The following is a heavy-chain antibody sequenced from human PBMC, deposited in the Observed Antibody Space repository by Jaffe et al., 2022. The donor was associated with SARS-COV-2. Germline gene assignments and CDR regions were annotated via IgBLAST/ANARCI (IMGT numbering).Heavy chain of an antibody. CDR2: MNPNSGNT. V-gene: IGHV1-8*01. Sequence: QVQLVQSGAEVKKPGASVKVSCKASGYTFTSYDINWVRQATGQGLEWMGWMNPNSGNTGYAQKFQGRVTMTRNTSISTAYMELSSLRSEDTAVYYCARGRWIYDPDYYYYYGMDVWGQGTTVTVSS. J-gene: IGHJ6*02. D-gene: IGHD5-12*01. CDR3: ARGRWIYDPDYYYYYGMDV. CDR1: GYTFTSYD.